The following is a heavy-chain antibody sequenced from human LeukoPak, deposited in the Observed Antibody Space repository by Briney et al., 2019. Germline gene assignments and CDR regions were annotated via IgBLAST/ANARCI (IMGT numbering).Heavy chain of an antibody. V-gene: IGHV4-34*01. CDR3: ARVRAAAGTSWFDP. J-gene: IGHJ5*02. CDR1: GGSFSGYY. CDR2: INHSGST. D-gene: IGHD6-13*01. Sequence: KPSETLSLTCAVYGGSFSGYYWSWIRQPPGKGLEWIGEINHSGSTNYNPSLKSRVTISVDTSKNQFSLKLNSVTAADTAMYYCARVRAAAGTSWFDPWGQGTLVTVSS.